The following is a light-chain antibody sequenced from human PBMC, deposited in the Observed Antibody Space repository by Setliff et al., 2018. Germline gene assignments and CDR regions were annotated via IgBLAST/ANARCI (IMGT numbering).Light chain of an antibody. CDR2: EVS. Sequence: QSALTQPASVSGSPGQSITISCTGSSGDIGSFTFVSWYQQYPDEVPKLIIFEVSDRPSGISDRFSGSKSANTASLTISGLQAEDEADYYCSSYTSNGLYAFGTGTKVTVL. J-gene: IGLJ1*01. CDR3: SSYTSNGLYA. CDR1: SGDIGSFTF. V-gene: IGLV2-14*03.